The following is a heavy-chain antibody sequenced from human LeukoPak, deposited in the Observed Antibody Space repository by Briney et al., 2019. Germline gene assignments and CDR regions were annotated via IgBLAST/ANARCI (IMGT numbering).Heavy chain of an antibody. CDR3: AKDVRSDYYDSSAIEHYYYGMDV. CDR1: GDSISSGDTY. CDR2: MSYGGST. D-gene: IGHD3-22*01. J-gene: IGHJ6*02. V-gene: IGHV4-30-4*01. Sequence: SETLSLTCNVSGDSISSGDTYWSWIRQPPGKGLEWIGHMSYGGSTYYNPSLKSRVTISVDTSKNQFSMKLRSVTAADTAVYYCAKDVRSDYYDSSAIEHYYYGMDVWGQGTTVTVSS.